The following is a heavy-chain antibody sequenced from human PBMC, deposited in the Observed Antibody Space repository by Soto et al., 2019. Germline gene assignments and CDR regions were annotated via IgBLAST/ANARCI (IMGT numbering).Heavy chain of an antibody. CDR2: IYYSGST. Sequence: QVQLQESGPGLVKPSETLSLTCTVSGGSISSYYWSWIRQPPGKGLEWIGYIYYSGSTNYNPSLNSRVPIALDTSKNQFSLKLSSVTAADTAVYYCASQVPGPYGSGSDFDYWGQGTLVTVSS. D-gene: IGHD3-10*01. V-gene: IGHV4-59*08. CDR1: GGSISSYY. CDR3: ASQVPGPYGSGSDFDY. J-gene: IGHJ4*02.